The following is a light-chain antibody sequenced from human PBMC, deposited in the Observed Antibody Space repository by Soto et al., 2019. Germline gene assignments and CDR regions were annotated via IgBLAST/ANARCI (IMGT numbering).Light chain of an antibody. CDR2: AAS. Sequence: DIQLTQSPSFLSASVGDRVTITCRASQGISSYLALYQQKPGKAPKRLIYAASSLQSGVPSRFSGSGSGTEFTHTISSLQPEDFATYYCLQHNSYPWTFGQGTKVDIK. J-gene: IGKJ1*01. V-gene: IGKV1-9*01. CDR1: QGISSY. CDR3: LQHNSYPWT.